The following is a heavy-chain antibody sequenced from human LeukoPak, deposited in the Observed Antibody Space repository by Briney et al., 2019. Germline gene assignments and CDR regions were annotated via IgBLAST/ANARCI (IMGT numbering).Heavy chain of an antibody. CDR3: ARDTAMAPEPDRGAFDI. J-gene: IGHJ3*02. V-gene: IGHV4-30-4*01. CDR1: GGSISSGDYY. CDR2: IYYSGST. Sequence: SQTLSLTCTVSGGSISSGDYYWSWIRQPPGKGREWIGYIYYSGSTYYNPSLKSRVTISVDTSKNQFSLELSSVTAADTAVYYCARDTAMAPEPDRGAFDIWGQGTMVTVSS. D-gene: IGHD5-18*01.